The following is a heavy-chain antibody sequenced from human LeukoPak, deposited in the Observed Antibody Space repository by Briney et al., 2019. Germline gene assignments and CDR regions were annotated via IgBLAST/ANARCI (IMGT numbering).Heavy chain of an antibody. Sequence: PGGSLRLSCAASGFTFSSYNVNWVRQAPGKGLEWVSSITTGNSFLYFADSVKGRFTISRGHANNSLYLQMNSLRADDTAVYYCARGAATRKSGFYYYYMDVWGKGTTVTVSS. CDR3: ARGAATRKSGFYYYYMDV. CDR2: ITTGNSFL. V-gene: IGHV3-21*01. CDR1: GFTFSSYN. D-gene: IGHD5-12*01. J-gene: IGHJ6*03.